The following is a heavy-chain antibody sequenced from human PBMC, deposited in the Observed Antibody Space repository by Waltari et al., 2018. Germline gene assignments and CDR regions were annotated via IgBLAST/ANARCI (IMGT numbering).Heavy chain of an antibody. D-gene: IGHD5-18*01. CDR1: GFSLSTSGMC. CDR2: IDWDDDK. V-gene: IGHV2-70*15. Sequence: QVTLRESGPALVKPTQTLTLTCTFSGFSLSTSGMCVSWIRQPPGKALEWLARIDWDDDKYYSTSRKTRLTISKDTSKNQVVLTMTNMDPVDTATYYCARFVDTAMVTGFDYWGQGTLVTVSS. CDR3: ARFVDTAMVTGFDY. J-gene: IGHJ4*02.